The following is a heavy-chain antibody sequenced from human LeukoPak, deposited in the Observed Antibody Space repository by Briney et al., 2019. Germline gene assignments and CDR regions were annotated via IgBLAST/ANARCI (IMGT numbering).Heavy chain of an antibody. D-gene: IGHD4-17*01. V-gene: IGHV4-59*01. J-gene: IGHJ6*02. CDR3: AREDPQTTVPEGMDV. Sequence: SETLSLTCTVSSGSISYYYWSWIRQSPGKGLEWIGYIYYSGTTNYNPSLKSRVTISVDTSKNQFSLQLRSVTAADTAVYFCAREDPQTTVPEGMDVWGQGTTVTVSS. CDR2: IYYSGTT. CDR1: SGSISYYY.